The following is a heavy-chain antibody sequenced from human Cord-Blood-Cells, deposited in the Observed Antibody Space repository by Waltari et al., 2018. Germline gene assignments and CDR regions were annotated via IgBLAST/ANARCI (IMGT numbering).Heavy chain of an antibody. CDR2: FSGSGGST. J-gene: IGHJ4*02. D-gene: IGHD4-17*01. Sequence: EVQLLESGGGLVQPGGSLRLSCAASGFTFSSYAMSWVRQAPGKGLEWVSAFSGSGGSTYDADSVQGRFTISRDNSKNTLYLQMNSLRAEDTAVYYCAKAPDDYGGNYFDYWGQGTLVTVSS. CDR3: AKAPDDYGGNYFDY. CDR1: GFTFSSYA. V-gene: IGHV3-23*01.